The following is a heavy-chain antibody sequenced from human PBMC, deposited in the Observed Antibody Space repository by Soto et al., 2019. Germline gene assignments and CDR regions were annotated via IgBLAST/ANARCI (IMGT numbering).Heavy chain of an antibody. Sequence: PGGSLRLSCAASGFTFSSYALSWVRQAPGKGLEWVSAIGPTGGPTYYADSVKGRFTISRDNSKKTLHLQMNSLGVDDTAVYYCSWRGVTSTSWGRGTLVTVSS. D-gene: IGHD2-21*02. CDR3: SWRGVTSTS. CDR1: GFTFSSYA. V-gene: IGHV3-23*01. J-gene: IGHJ5*02. CDR2: IGPTGGPT.